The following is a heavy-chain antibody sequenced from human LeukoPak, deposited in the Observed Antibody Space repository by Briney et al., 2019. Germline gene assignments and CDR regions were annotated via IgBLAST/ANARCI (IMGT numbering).Heavy chain of an antibody. Sequence: SETLSLTCTVSGASITSYHWSWIRQPAGKGLEWIGRMFYSGNTDYNPSLKSQLTMSIDTSKNQFSLKLSSVTVADTAVYFCARDQEHCSGTSCYPYWYDSWGQGTLVTVSS. V-gene: IGHV4-4*07. J-gene: IGHJ5*01. CDR1: GASITSYH. CDR3: ARDQEHCSGTSCYPYWYDS. D-gene: IGHD2-2*01. CDR2: MFYSGNT.